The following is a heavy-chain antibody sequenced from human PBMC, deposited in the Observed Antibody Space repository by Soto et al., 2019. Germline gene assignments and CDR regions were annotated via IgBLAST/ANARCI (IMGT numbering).Heavy chain of an antibody. D-gene: IGHD3-16*01. CDR3: ARELLNDYIWGSLGY. CDR1: GFSLGDHY. J-gene: IGHJ4*02. CDR2: ISPSGNTV. Sequence: QVLLVESGGDLVKPGGSLRLSCAASGFSLGDHYMAWVRQAPGKGLEWLSYISPSGNTVYYADSVKGRFVVSRDNAKNSLYLQMGTVRAEDTAVYFCARELLNDYIWGSLGYWGQGTLVSVSS. V-gene: IGHV3-11*01.